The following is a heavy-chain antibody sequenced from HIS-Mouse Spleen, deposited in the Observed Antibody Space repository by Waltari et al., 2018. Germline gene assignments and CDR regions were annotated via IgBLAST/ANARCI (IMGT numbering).Heavy chain of an antibody. CDR2: ISYDGSNK. V-gene: IGHV3-30-3*01. J-gene: IGHJ4*02. CDR3: ARDHRNNWAIRD. D-gene: IGHD1-20*01. Sequence: QVQLVESGGGVVQPGRSLRLSCAASGFPLSSYAIHWVRQAPGKGLEWVAVISYDGSNKYYADSVKGRFTISRDNSKNTLYLQMNSLRAEDTAVYYCARDHRNNWAIRDWGQGTLVTVSS. CDR1: GFPLSSYA.